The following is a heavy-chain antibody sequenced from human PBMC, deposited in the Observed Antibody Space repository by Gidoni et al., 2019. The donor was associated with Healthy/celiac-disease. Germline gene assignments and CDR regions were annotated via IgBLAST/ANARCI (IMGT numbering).Heavy chain of an antibody. CDR2: IIPIFGTA. CDR1: GGTFSSYA. CDR3: ARDIREYSSSSGAFDI. V-gene: IGHV1-69*01. J-gene: IGHJ3*02. Sequence: QVQLGQSGAEVKKPGSSVKVSCKATGGTFSSYAISWVRQAPGPGLEWMGGIIPIFGTANYAQKFQGRVTITADESTSTAYMELSSLRSEDTAVYYCARDIREYSSSSGAFDIWGQGTMVTVSS. D-gene: IGHD6-6*01.